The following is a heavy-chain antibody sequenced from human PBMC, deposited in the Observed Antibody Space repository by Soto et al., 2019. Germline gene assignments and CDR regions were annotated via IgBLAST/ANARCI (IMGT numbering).Heavy chain of an antibody. CDR2: ISSNGVGT. V-gene: IGHV3-64*01. CDR1: GFTLSGYA. J-gene: IGHJ6*03. Sequence: EVQLAESGGGLAQPGGSLRLSCAASGFTLSGYAMDWVRQAPGKGLECVSGISSNGVGTYYANSVQGRFTISRDNSKNGVNLQLGSLGPEETVVYYWARGSRPDFSYM. CDR3: ARGSRPDFSYM.